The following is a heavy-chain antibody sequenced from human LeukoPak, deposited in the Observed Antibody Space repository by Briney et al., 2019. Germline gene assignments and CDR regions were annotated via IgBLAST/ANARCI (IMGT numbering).Heavy chain of an antibody. CDR1: GFTFSSYD. D-gene: IGHD3-16*02. J-gene: IGHJ5*02. CDR2: IGTAGDT. Sequence: GGSLRLSCAASGFTFSSYDMHWVRHATGKGLEWVSAIGTAGDTYYPGSVKGRFTISRENAKNSLYLQMNSLRAGDTAVYYCARAQAESYDYVWGSYRYIWCDPCGQGTLVTLSS. CDR3: ARAQAESYDYVWGSYRYIWCDP. V-gene: IGHV3-13*01.